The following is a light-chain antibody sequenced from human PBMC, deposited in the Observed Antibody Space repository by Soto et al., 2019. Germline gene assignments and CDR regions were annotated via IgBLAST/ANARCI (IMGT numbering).Light chain of an antibody. J-gene: IGKJ1*01. V-gene: IGKV3-20*01. CDR3: QQYDSSPKT. CDR2: GAS. Sequence: EIVLTPSPGTLSLSPGERATLSCRASQSVSSSYLAWYQQKPGQAPRLLIYGASSRASGIPDRFFGSGSGTDFTLTINRLEPEDFAVYYCQQYDSSPKTFGQGTKVDIK. CDR1: QSVSSSY.